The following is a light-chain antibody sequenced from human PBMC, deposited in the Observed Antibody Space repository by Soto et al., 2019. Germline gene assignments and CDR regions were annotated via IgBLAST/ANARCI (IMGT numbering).Light chain of an antibody. CDR1: QSISSW. V-gene: IGKV1-5*03. CDR3: QQRSNWWT. J-gene: IGKJ1*01. CDR2: KAS. Sequence: DIQMTQYPSTLSAAVRDRVTVTCRASQSISSWLAWYQQKAGKAPKLLIYKASALESGVPSRFSGSGSGTEFTLTISSLEPEDFVVYYCQQRSNWWTFGQGTKVDIK.